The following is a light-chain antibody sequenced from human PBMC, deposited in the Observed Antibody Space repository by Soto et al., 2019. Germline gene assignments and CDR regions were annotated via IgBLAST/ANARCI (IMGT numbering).Light chain of an antibody. CDR2: DVT. J-gene: IGLJ2*01. Sequence: QSVLTQPASVSGSPGQSSTISCTGTSSDVGASNYVSWYQQHPGKAPKLMIYDVTDRPSGVSNRFSASKSGSTASLTISGLRAEDEADYYCSSFTSNSILVFGGGTKLTVL. V-gene: IGLV2-14*03. CDR3: SSFTSNSILV. CDR1: SSDVGASNY.